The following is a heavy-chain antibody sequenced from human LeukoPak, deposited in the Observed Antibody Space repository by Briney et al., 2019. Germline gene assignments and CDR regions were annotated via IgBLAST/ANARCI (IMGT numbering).Heavy chain of an antibody. D-gene: IGHD2-15*01. J-gene: IGHJ3*01. V-gene: IGHV3-11*01. CDR1: GFTFSDYY. CDR3: PRRSWSHAFDV. Sequence: GGSLRLSCAASGFTFSDYYMSWIRQAPGKGLEWISYISGSNITIYYTDSVKGRFTISRDNTKKLLYLQMDSLRAEDTATYYCPRRSWSHAFDVWGRGTFVTVSS. CDR2: ISGSNITI.